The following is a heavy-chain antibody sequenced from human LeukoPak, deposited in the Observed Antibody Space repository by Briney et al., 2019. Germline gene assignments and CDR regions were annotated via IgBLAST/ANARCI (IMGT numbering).Heavy chain of an antibody. D-gene: IGHD6-19*01. CDR3: AKASSGWYVRWFDP. J-gene: IGHJ5*02. CDR2: ISGSGGST. Sequence: PGGSLRLSCAASGFTFSSYAMHWVRQAPGKGLEWVSAISGSGGSTYYADSVKGRFTISRDNSKNTLYLQMNSLRAEGTAVYYCAKASSGWYVRWFDPWGQGTLVTVSS. V-gene: IGHV3-23*01. CDR1: GFTFSSYA.